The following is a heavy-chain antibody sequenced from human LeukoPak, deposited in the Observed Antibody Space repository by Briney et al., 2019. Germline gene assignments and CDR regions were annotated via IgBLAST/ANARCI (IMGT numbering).Heavy chain of an antibody. D-gene: IGHD2-2*02. CDR3: ARDGVPAAIRVQSKYYYYYYMDV. V-gene: IGHV1-2*02. J-gene: IGHJ6*03. CDR1: GYTFTGYY. CDR2: INPNSGGT. Sequence: ASVKVSCKASGYTFTGYYMHWVRQAPGQGLEWMGWINPNSGGTNYAQKFQGRVTMTRDRSISTAYMELSRLRSDDTAVYYCARDGVPAAIRVQSKYYYYYYMDVWGKGTTVTVSS.